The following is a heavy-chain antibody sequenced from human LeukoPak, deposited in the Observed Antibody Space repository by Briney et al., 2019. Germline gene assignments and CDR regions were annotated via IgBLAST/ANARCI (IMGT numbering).Heavy chain of an antibody. J-gene: IGHJ6*02. CDR3: ARDQYYDFWSGYSHYGMDV. V-gene: IGHV4-59*01. D-gene: IGHD3-3*01. CDR1: GGSISSYY. CDR2: IYYSGST. Sequence: SETLSLTCTVSGGSISSYYWSWIRQPPGKGLEWIGYIYYSGSTNYNPSLKSRVTISVDTSKNQFSLKLSSVTAADTAVYYCARDQYYDFWSGYSHYGMDVWGQGTTVTVSS.